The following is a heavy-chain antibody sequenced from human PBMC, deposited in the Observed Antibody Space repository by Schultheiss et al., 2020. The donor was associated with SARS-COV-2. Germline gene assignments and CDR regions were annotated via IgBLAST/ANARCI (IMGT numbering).Heavy chain of an antibody. J-gene: IGHJ4*02. D-gene: IGHD5-12*01. CDR2: IYTSGST. V-gene: IGHV4-4*07. Sequence: SETLSLTCTVSGGSISSYYWSWIRQPAGKGLEWIGRIYTSGSTNYNPSLKSRVTISVDTSKNQFSLKLSSVTAADTAVYYCARDRRGYDQANYYFDYWGQGTLVTVSS. CDR1: GGSISSYY. CDR3: ARDRRGYDQANYYFDY.